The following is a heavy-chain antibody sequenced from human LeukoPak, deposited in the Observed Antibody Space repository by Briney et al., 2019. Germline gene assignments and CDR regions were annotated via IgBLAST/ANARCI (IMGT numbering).Heavy chain of an antibody. Sequence: GGSLRLSCAASGFSVGGYWMHWVRQGPGMGLVWVSRINSDGSSIGYADSVKGRLSISGDNAKNTLYLQMNSLRAEDTAVYYCTRGASGYGNFDYWGQGTLVTVSS. V-gene: IGHV3-74*01. CDR1: GFSVGGYW. D-gene: IGHD5-12*01. J-gene: IGHJ4*02. CDR3: TRGASGYGNFDY. CDR2: INSDGSSI.